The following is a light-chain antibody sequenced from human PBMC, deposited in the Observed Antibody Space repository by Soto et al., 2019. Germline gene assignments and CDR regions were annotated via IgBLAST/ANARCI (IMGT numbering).Light chain of an antibody. Sequence: EIVLTQSPATLSLSPGERATLSCRASQSVSSYLAWYQQKPGQAPRLLIDDASNRATGIPARFSGSGSGTDFTLTISSLAPEDFAVYYCQQRSNWPPSLTFGRGTKVEIK. CDR3: QQRSNWPPSLT. CDR1: QSVSSY. J-gene: IGKJ4*01. V-gene: IGKV3-11*01. CDR2: DAS.